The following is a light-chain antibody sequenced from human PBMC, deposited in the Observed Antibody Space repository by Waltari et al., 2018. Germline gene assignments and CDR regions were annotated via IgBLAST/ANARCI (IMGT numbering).Light chain of an antibody. V-gene: IGKV3-20*01. CDR1: QSVSKY. CDR2: AAS. Sequence: EIVLTQSPGTLSLSQGARATLSCRASQSVSKYLAWYQQRPGQAPRLLIYAASTRATGIPDRFSGSGSGTDFSLTISRLEPEDFAVYYCQNHERLPATFGQWTKVEIK. J-gene: IGKJ1*01. CDR3: QNHERLPAT.